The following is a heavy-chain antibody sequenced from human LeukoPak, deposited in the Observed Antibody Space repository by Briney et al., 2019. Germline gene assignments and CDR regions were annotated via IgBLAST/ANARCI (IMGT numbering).Heavy chain of an antibody. CDR1: GFTFSSYN. D-gene: IGHD2-2*01. CDR2: ISTSSTV. J-gene: IGHJ6*04. Sequence: PGGSLRLSCAASGFTFSSYNMNWVRQAPGKGLKWLSFISTSSTVYYADSVKGRFTISRDNAKNSLFLQMNTLRADDTAVYFCARDRSGTSPDVWGRGTTLTVSS. CDR3: ARDRSGTSPDV. V-gene: IGHV3-48*01.